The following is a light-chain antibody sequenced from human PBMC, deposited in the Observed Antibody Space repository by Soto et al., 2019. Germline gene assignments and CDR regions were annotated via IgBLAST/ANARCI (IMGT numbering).Light chain of an antibody. J-gene: IGLJ3*02. CDR1: SGHSSYA. Sequence: QLVLTQSPSASASLRASVKLTCTLSSGHSSYAIAWHQQQPEKGPRYLMKLNSDGSHNKGDGIPDRFSGSSSGAERYLTISSLQSEDEADYYCQTWGTGPWVFGGGTKLTVL. CDR3: QTWGTGPWV. V-gene: IGLV4-69*01. CDR2: LNSDGSH.